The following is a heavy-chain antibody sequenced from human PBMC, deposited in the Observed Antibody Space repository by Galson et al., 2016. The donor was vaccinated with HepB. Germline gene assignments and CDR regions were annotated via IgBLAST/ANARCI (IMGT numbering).Heavy chain of an antibody. CDR3: ARESTPQQWLPTYFDY. CDR1: GGTFSSYA. J-gene: IGHJ4*02. D-gene: IGHD6-19*01. CDR2: IIPIFGTA. Sequence: SVKVSCKASGGTFSSYAISWVRQAPGQGREWMGGIIPIFGTANYAQKFQGRVTIIADRSTSTVYMEVSSLRSEDTAVYYCARESTPQQWLPTYFDYWGQGTLVTVSS. V-gene: IGHV1-69*06.